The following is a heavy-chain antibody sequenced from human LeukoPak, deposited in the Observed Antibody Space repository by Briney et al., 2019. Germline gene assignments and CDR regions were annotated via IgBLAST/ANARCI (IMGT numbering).Heavy chain of an antibody. CDR3: ARRYRSSFACFSPLDY. CDR1: GYTYTNYW. J-gene: IGHJ4*02. CDR2: IYPSDSTT. Sequence: GESLKISCKGSGYTYTNYWIGWVRQVPGKGLEWMGTIYPSDSTTRYSPSFQGQVTISADKSFSTAYLQWSSLKASGTGMYYCARRYRSSFACFSPLDYWGQGTLVTVSS. D-gene: IGHD2-2*01. V-gene: IGHV5-51*01.